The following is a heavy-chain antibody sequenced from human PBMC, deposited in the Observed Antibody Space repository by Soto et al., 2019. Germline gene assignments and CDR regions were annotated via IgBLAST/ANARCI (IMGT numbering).Heavy chain of an antibody. Sequence: ASVKVSCKASGYTFTSYCISWVRQAPGQGLEWMGWISAYNGNTNYAQKLQGRVTMTTDTSTSTAYMELRSLRSDDTAVYYCARDPGGGWYGNYYYYYGMDVWGQGTTVTDS. CDR2: ISAYNGNT. CDR3: ARDPGGGWYGNYYYYYGMDV. J-gene: IGHJ6*02. V-gene: IGHV1-18*04. CDR1: GYTFTSYC. D-gene: IGHD6-19*01.